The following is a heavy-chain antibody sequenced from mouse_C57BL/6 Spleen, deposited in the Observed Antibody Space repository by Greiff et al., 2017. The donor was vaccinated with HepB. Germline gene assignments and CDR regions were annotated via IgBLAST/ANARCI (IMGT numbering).Heavy chain of an antibody. V-gene: IGHV1-64*01. CDR1: GYTFTSYW. D-gene: IGHD2-1*01. CDR2: IHPNSGST. Sequence: QVQLQQPGAELVKPGASVKLSCKASGYTFTSYWMHWVKQRPGQGLEWIGMIHPNSGSTNYNEKFKSKATLTVDKSSSTAYMQLSSLTSEDYAVYYWGRREDGNYEAWFAYWGQGNLVTVSA. CDR3: GRREDGNYEAWFAY. J-gene: IGHJ3*01.